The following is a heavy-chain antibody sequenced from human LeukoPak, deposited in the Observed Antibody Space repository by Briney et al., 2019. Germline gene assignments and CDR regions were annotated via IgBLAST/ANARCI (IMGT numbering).Heavy chain of an antibody. CDR3: ARASQWLVSYY. Sequence: GGSLRLSCAASGFTFSSYWMQWVRQTPGKGLVWVSRINSDGSSAIYADSVKGRFTVSRDNAKNTLYLQMNSLRAEDTAFCYCARASQWLVSYYWGQGTLVTVSS. D-gene: IGHD6-19*01. CDR2: INSDGSSA. V-gene: IGHV3-74*01. CDR1: GFTFSSYW. J-gene: IGHJ4*02.